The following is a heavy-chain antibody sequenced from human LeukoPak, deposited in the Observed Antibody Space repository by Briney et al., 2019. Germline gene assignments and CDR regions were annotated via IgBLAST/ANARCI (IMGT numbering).Heavy chain of an antibody. CDR1: GGSVSSGSYY. V-gene: IGHV4-61*01. CDR3: ATYYYDSSGYYYFDY. D-gene: IGHD3-22*01. CDR2: IYYSGST. Sequence: SETLSLTCTVSGGSVSSGSYYWSWIRQPPRKGLEWIGYIYYSGSTNYNPSLKSRVTISVDTSKNQFSLKLSSVTAADTAVYYCATYYYDSSGYYYFDYWGQGTLVTVSS. J-gene: IGHJ4*02.